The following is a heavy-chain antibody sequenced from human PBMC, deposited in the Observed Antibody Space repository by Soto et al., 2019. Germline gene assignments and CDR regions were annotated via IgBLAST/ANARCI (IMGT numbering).Heavy chain of an antibody. CDR3: ARALLEGAFEI. CDR1: GFTFSSYA. J-gene: IGHJ3*02. Sequence: QVPLVESGGGVVQPGRSLRLSCAASGFTFSSYAMHWVRQAPGKGLEWVAVISYDGSNKYYAASVKGRFTISRDNSKNTLYLQMNSLRAEDTAVYYCARALLEGAFEIWGQGTMVTVSS. D-gene: IGHD3-10*01. CDR2: ISYDGSNK. V-gene: IGHV3-30-3*01.